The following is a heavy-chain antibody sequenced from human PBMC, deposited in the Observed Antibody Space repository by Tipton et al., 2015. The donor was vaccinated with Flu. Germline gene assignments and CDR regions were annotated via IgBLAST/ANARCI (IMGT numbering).Heavy chain of an antibody. CDR3: AKVLFGWVES. D-gene: IGHD3-16*01. V-gene: IGHV4-39*07. CDR2: IYYTGYP. J-gene: IGHJ5*01. CDR1: GGSISSSSHY. Sequence: TLSLTCTVSGGSISSSSHYWGWIRQAPGRGLEWVGSIYYTGYPYYNSSLKSRLAMPIDTSKKQFSLRLSSVTAADTAVYYCAKVLFGWVESWAQGTLVTVSS.